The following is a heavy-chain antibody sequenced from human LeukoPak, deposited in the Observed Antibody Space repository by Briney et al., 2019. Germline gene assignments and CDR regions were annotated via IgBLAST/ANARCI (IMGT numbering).Heavy chain of an antibody. J-gene: IGHJ4*02. V-gene: IGHV4-34*01. CDR3: ASPRMAAAGTDY. CDR2: INHSGST. CDR1: GVSFSGYY. Sequence: SEILSLTCAVYGVSFSGYYWSWMRQPPGKGLEWIGEINHSGSTNYNPSLKSRVTISVDTSKNQFPLKLSSVTAADTAVYYCASPRMAAAGTDYWGQGTLVTVSS. D-gene: IGHD6-13*01.